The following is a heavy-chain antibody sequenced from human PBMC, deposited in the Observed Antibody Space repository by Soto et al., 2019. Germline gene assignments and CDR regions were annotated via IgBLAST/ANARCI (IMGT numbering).Heavy chain of an antibody. CDR1: GFSFRNYG. CDR2: IWYDGIDK. CDR3: AREKIAVAGAVSGAFDI. Sequence: PGGSLRLSCAASGFSFRNYGMHWVRQAPGKGLEWVALIWYDGIDKYYADSVKGRFTISRDNSKNTLYLQMNGLRAEDTAVYYCAREKIAVAGAVSGAFDIWGQGTLVTVS. J-gene: IGHJ3*02. D-gene: IGHD6-19*01. V-gene: IGHV3-33*01.